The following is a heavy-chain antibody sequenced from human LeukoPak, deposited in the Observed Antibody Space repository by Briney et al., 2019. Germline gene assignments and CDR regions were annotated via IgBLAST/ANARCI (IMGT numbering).Heavy chain of an antibody. J-gene: IGHJ6*03. CDR2: INDSGTI. V-gene: IGHV4-34*01. CDR3: ARRWNYGRNYYIDV. CDR1: GGSFSNYY. Sequence: SETLSLTCAVYGGSFSNYYWSWIRQSPGKGLEWIGEINDSGTINYNPSLMSRVTISVDKSKNQFSLKSSSATAADTAVYYCARRWNYGRNYYIDVWGKGATVSVSS. D-gene: IGHD1-7*01.